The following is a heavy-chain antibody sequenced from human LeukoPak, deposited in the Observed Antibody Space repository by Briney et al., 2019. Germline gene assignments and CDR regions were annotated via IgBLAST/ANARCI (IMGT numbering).Heavy chain of an antibody. CDR3: VGSSGWPKY. CDR2: IDTDGIST. J-gene: IGHJ4*02. D-gene: IGHD6-19*01. V-gene: IGHV3-74*01. CDR1: GFTFSTYW. Sequence: GGSLRLSCAAPGFTFSTYWMHWVRQAPGKGLVWVSRIDTDGISTAYADSVKGRFTISRDNAKNTVYLQMNSLRGEDTAVYYCVGSSGWPKYWGQGTLVAVSA.